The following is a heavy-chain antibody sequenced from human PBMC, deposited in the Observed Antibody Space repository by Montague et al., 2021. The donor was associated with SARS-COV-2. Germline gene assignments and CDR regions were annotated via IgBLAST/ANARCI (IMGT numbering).Heavy chain of an antibody. J-gene: IGHJ4*02. CDR1: GFTFEDHA. V-gene: IGHV3-9*01. Sequence: SLRLSCAASGFTFEDHAMHWVRQAPGKGLEWVSSISWNSGYLDYXXSLKGRFTISRDNAKNSLYLEMDSLRVEDTALYYCVKIRAYYFDYWGQGTLVTVSS. CDR3: VKIRAYYFDY. CDR2: ISWNSGYL.